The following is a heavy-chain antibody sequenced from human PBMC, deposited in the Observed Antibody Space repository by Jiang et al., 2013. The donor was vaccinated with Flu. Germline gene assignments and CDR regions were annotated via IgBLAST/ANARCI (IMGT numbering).Heavy chain of an antibody. CDR3: ARDPDSGWYGDY. V-gene: IGHV3-30-3*01. D-gene: IGHD6-19*01. CDR2: ISYDGSNK. CDR1: GFTFSSYA. J-gene: IGHJ4*02. Sequence: QLLESGGGVVQPGRSLRLSCAASGFTFSSYAIHWVRQAPGKGLEWVAVISYDGSNKIYADSVKGRFTMSRDNSKNMLYLEMNSLRADDTAVYYCARDPDSGWYGDYWGQGTLVTVSS.